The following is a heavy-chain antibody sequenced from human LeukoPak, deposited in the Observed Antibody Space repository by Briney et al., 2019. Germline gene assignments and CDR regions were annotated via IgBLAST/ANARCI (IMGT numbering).Heavy chain of an antibody. CDR1: GGSISSSSYC. Sequence: PPETLSLTCTVSGGSISSSSYCWGWIRQPPGKGLEWIGSIYYSGHTYYNPSLKSRVTISVDTSKNQFSLKLSSVTAADTAVYYCATHHPVRALDYWGQGTLVTVSS. V-gene: IGHV4-39*01. J-gene: IGHJ4*02. CDR2: IYYSGHT. D-gene: IGHD1-14*01. CDR3: ATHHPVRALDY.